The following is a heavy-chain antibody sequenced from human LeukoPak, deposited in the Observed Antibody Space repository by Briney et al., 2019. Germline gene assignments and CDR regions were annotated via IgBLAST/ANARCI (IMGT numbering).Heavy chain of an antibody. CDR3: ARLMWLRGSLLRGSWFDP. J-gene: IGHJ5*02. D-gene: IGHD2-15*01. V-gene: IGHV5-51*01. Sequence: GESLKISCKGSGYSFTSYWIGWVRQMPGKGLEWMGIIYPGDSDTRYSPSFQGQVTISADKSISTAYLQRSSLKASDTAMYYCARLMWLRGSLLRGSWFDPWGQGTLVTVSS. CDR2: IYPGDSDT. CDR1: GYSFTSYW.